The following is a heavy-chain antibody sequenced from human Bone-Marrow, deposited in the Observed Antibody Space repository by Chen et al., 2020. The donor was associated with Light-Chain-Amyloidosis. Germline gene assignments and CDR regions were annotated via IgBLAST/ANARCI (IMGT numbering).Heavy chain of an antibody. CDR2: ISGSGGST. CDR3: AKDLGGELGGFDY. CDR1: GFPFASYA. D-gene: IGHD7-27*01. Sequence: EVQLVESGGGLVHPGGSLRLSCAASGFPFASYAMSWVRQAPGKGLEWVSAISGSGGSTYYADSVKGRFTISRDNSKNTLYLQMNSLRAEDTAVYYCAKDLGGELGGFDYWGQGTLVTVSS. J-gene: IGHJ4*02. V-gene: IGHV3-23*04.